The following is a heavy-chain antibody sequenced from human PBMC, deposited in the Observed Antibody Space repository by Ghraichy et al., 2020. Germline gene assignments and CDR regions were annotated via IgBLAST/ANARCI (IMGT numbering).Heavy chain of an antibody. V-gene: IGHV4-30-2*01. CDR2: IYHSGST. CDR1: GGSISSDGYS. Sequence: SETLSLTCAVSGGSISSDGYSWSWIRQPPGKGLEGIGYIYHSGSTYYNPSLKSRVTISVDRSKNQFSLKLTSVTAADTAVYYCTRDGHFFGSGMDWGQGTLVTASS. J-gene: IGHJ4*02. D-gene: IGHD3-10*01. CDR3: TRDGHFFGSGMD.